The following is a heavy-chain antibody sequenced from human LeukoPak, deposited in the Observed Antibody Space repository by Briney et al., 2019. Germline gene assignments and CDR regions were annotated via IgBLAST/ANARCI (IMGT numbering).Heavy chain of an antibody. CDR2: ISSSSSYI. J-gene: IGHJ4*02. CDR1: GFTFSSYS. D-gene: IGHD6-13*01. V-gene: IGHV3-21*01. Sequence: GGSLRLSCAASGFTFSSYSMNWVRQAPGKGLEWVSSISSSSSYIYYADSVKGRFTISRDNAKNSLYLQMNSLRAEDTAGDYCATDTAGTGPHDYWGQGTLVTVSS. CDR3: ATDTAGTGPHDY.